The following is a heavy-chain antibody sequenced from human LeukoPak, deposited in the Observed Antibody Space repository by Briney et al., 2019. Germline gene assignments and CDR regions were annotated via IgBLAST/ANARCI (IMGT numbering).Heavy chain of an antibody. V-gene: IGHV3-23*01. Sequence: PGGSLRLSCAASGFTFSTYGMNWVRQAPGKGLEWVSSISDTGGNTYYADSVKGRFTISRDNSKNTLYLQMNSLRADDTAMYYCARAKWLLYYFDYWGQGTLVTVSS. CDR2: ISDTGGNT. CDR1: GFTFSTYG. CDR3: ARAKWLLYYFDY. D-gene: IGHD5-12*01. J-gene: IGHJ4*02.